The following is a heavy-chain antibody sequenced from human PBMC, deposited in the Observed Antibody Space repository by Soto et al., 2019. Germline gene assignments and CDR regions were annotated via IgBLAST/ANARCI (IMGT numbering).Heavy chain of an antibody. CDR3: AKDMIKESLAHCTNGVCWERFRFGMDV. CDR2: ISYDGSNK. J-gene: IGHJ6*02. D-gene: IGHD2-8*01. V-gene: IGHV3-30*18. Sequence: HPGGSLRLSCAASGFTFSSYGMHWVRQAPGKGLEWVAVISYDGSNKYYADSVKGRFTISRDNSKNTLYLQMNSLRAEDTAVYYCAKDMIKESLAHCTNGVCWERFRFGMDVWGQGTTVTVSS. CDR1: GFTFSSYG.